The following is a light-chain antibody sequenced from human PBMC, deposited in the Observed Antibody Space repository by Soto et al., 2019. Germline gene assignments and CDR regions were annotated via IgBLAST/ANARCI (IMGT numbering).Light chain of an antibody. J-gene: IGKJ4*01. CDR1: QNIHNH. CDR2: DAI. Sequence: DKLMSQSPATLSVSPGERVTLSCRASQNIHNHMSWFLQKPGQTPRLLIYDAIIRAPDVPARFSGSWSGTEFTLTINSLPSEDFAVYYCQQYDACPLTFGGGTKVEIK. CDR3: QQYDACPLT. V-gene: IGKV3-15*01.